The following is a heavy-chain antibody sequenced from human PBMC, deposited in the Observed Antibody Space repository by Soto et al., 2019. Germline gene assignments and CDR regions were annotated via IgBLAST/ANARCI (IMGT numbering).Heavy chain of an antibody. D-gene: IGHD3-22*01. J-gene: IGHJ4*02. V-gene: IGHV1-18*01. Sequence: GPVEGSRKASCFTLTSYGISWVRQGPRQGLEWMGWISAYNGNTNYAQKLQGRVTMTTDTSTSTAYMELRSLRSDDTAVYYCARGGQNGYYDSRAMVDYWGQGTLVTVSS. CDR2: ISAYNGNT. CDR3: ARGGQNGYYDSRAMVDY. CDR1: CFTLTSYG.